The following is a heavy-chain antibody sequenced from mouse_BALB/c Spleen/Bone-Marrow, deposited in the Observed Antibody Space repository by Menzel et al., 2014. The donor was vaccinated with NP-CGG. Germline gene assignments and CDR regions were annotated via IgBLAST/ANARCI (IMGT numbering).Heavy chain of an antibody. CDR2: INPYNGDP. CDR3: GRGNYDYDSWFGY. CDR1: GYSFTGYF. D-gene: IGHD2-4*01. Sequence: VQGVESGPELVKPGASVKISCKASGYSFTGYFMNWMKQSHGKSLEWIGRINPYNGDPFYNQKFKGKATLTVDKSSSTAHMELLSLTSEDSAVYYCGRGNYDYDSWFGYWGQGTLVTVSA. V-gene: IGHV1-37*01. J-gene: IGHJ3*01.